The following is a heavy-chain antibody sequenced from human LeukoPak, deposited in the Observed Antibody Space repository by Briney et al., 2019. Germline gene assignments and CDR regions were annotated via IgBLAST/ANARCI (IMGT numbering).Heavy chain of an antibody. CDR2: IIPIFGTA. D-gene: IGHD6-19*01. V-gene: IGHV1-69*13. CDR1: GGTLSSYA. CDR3: AGGPTGIAVAGKFDY. Sequence: SSVNVSCKASGGTLSSYAISWVRQAPGRGLEWMGGIIPIFGTANYAQKFQGRVTITADESTSTACMEMSRVRSEDTAVYYCAGGPTGIAVAGKFDYWGQGTLVTVSS. J-gene: IGHJ4*02.